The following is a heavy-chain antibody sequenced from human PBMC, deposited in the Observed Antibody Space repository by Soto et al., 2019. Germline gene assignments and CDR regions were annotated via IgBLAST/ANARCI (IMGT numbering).Heavy chain of an antibody. CDR3: ARGGGAAAGKYNWFDP. J-gene: IGHJ5*02. D-gene: IGHD6-13*01. CDR2: INHSGST. CDR1: GGSFSGYY. V-gene: IGHV4-34*01. Sequence: SETLSLTCAVYGGSFSGYYWSWIRQLPGKGLEWIGEINHSGSTNYNPSLKSRVTISVDTSKNQFSLKLSSVTAADTAVYYCARGGGAAAGKYNWFDPWGQGTLVTVSS.